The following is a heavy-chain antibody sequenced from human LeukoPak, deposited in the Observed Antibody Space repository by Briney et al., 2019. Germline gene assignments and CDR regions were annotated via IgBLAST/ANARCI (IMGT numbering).Heavy chain of an antibody. CDR1: GFTFSIFW. V-gene: IGHV3-7*01. CDR2: IKQDGSEK. J-gene: IGHJ4*02. D-gene: IGHD1-26*01. CDR3: AKIEYSGSYFLDY. Sequence: PGGTLRLSCAASGFTFSIFWRSWSGQPPGKGREWVANIKQDGSEKYYVDSVKGRFTISRDNAKDSLYLQMSSLRAEDTAVYYCAKIEYSGSYFLDYWGQGTLVTVSS.